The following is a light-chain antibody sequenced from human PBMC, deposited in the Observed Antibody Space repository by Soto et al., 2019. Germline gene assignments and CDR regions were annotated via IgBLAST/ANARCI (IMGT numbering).Light chain of an antibody. CDR2: GAS. CDR1: QSVSSN. Sequence: EIVMTQSPATLSVSPGERATLSCRASQSVSSNLAWYQQKPGQAPRLLIYGASTRATGIPARFSGSGSGTEFTLTISSLQSEDFAVYYCQQYGSSVYTFGQGTKVDIK. J-gene: IGKJ2*01. V-gene: IGKV3-15*01. CDR3: QQYGSSVYT.